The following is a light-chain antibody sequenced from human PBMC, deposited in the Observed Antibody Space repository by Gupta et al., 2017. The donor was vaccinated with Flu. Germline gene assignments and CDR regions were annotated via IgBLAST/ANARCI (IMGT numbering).Light chain of an antibody. CDR2: AAS. V-gene: IGKV1-39*01. CDR1: RAIKTY. J-gene: IGKJ1*01. Sequence: DIQMTQLPSSVSSSLRDRVTITCRASRAIKTYLSWYQQKPGEAPQLLIYAASKLHSRVSSRFSGRGSVTDFTLTIDNLQTEDITTYYYLQTYNIPRTFGQGTRV. CDR3: LQTYNIPRT.